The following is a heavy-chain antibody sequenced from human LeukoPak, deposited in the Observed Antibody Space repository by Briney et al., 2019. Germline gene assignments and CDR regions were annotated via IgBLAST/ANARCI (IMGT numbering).Heavy chain of an antibody. CDR3: ARGNKMVIPSKTFFDY. J-gene: IGHJ4*02. Sequence: ASVKVSCKVSGYTLTELSMHWVRQAPGKGLEWMGGFDPEDGETIYAQKFQGRVTMTEDTSTDTAYMELSSLRSEDTAVYYCARGNKMVIPSKTFFDYWGQGTLVTVSS. CDR2: FDPEDGET. CDR1: GYTLTELS. D-gene: IGHD3-22*01. V-gene: IGHV1-24*01.